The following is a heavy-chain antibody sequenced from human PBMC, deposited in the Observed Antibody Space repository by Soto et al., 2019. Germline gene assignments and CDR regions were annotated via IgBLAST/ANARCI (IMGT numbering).Heavy chain of an antibody. CDR1: GVSLTSGTYY. V-gene: IGHV4-31*03. Sequence: SETLSLTCSVSGVSLTSGTYYWSWIRQHPGKGLEWIGYIFYSGSADYNPSLKSRVNISVDTSKNQFSLKLSSVTAADTAVYYCASTEDFFDYWGQGTLVTVSS. CDR2: IFYSGSA. J-gene: IGHJ4*02. CDR3: ASTEDFFDY.